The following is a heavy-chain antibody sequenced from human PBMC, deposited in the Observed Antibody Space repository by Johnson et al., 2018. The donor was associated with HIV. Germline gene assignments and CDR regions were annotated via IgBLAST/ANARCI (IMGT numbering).Heavy chain of an antibody. CDR1: GFTFNRYG. CDR3: ARDGAIAGAATEALDL. J-gene: IGHJ3*01. CDR2: TSFDERGK. V-gene: IGHV3-30*04. D-gene: IGHD1-26*01. Sequence: QVQLVESGGGEVRPGRSLRLACVASGFTFNRYGLHWVRQAPGKGLEWVATTSFDERGKHYTDSVKGRFTISRDNSKNALYLQLNSLRPEDTAVYYCARDGAIAGAATEALDLWGQGTMVIVSS.